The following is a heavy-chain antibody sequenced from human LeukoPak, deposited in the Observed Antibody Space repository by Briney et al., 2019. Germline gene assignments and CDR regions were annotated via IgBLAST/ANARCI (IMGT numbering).Heavy chain of an antibody. CDR1: GFTFSSYA. J-gene: IGHJ6*03. V-gene: IGHV3-30-3*01. CDR2: ISYDGSNK. Sequence: GGSLRLSCAASGFTFSSYAMHWVRQAPGKGLEWVAVISYDGSNKYYADSVKGRFTISRDNSKNTLYLQMNSLRAEDTAVYYCARDGEQAYSSSSVWVRYYYYYYYMDVWGKGTTVTVSS. D-gene: IGHD6-6*01. CDR3: ARDGEQAYSSSSVWVRYYYYYYYMDV.